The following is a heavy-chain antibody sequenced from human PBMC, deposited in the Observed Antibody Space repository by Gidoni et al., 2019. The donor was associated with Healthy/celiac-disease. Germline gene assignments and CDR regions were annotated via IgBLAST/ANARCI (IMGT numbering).Heavy chain of an antibody. Sequence: QVQMVETGGGVGRPGRSLRLSSAASGITSSSYGMHWVRQGPGKGLGWVAVIWYGGSNKYYADSVKGRFTISRDNSKNTLYLQMNSLRAEDTAVYYFARDRDYYASSGYYFGADYWGQGTLVTVSS. CDR1: GITSSSYG. J-gene: IGHJ4*02. D-gene: IGHD3-22*01. CDR3: ARDRDYYASSGYYFGADY. CDR2: IWYGGSNK. V-gene: IGHV3-33*01.